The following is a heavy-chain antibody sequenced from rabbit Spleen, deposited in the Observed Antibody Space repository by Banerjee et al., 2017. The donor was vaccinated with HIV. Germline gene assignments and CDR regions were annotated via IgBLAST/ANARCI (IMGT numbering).Heavy chain of an antibody. CDR3: ARGDYGVYGFYL. CDR1: GFSFSSGYY. CDR2: INIGRNT. V-gene: IGHV1S45*01. Sequence: QEHLKESGGGLVQPGGSLKLSCKASGFSFSSGYYMNWVRQAPGKGLEWIGTINIGRNTYYGSWAKGRFTISKSSSTTVTLQMTSLTAADTATYFCARGDYGVYGFYLWGQGTLVTVS. J-gene: IGHJ4*01. D-gene: IGHD2-1*01.